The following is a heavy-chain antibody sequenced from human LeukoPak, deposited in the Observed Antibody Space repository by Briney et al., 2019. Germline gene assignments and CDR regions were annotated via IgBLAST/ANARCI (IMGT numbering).Heavy chain of an antibody. D-gene: IGHD7-27*01. CDR1: GGSISSSSYY. Sequence: SETLSLTCTVSGGSISSSSYYWGWIRQPPGKGLEWIGSIYYSGSTYYNPPLKSRVTISVDTSKNQFSLKLSSVTAADTAVYYCARGLPVPGDFDYWGQGTLVTVSS. CDR3: ARGLPVPGDFDY. CDR2: IYYSGST. J-gene: IGHJ4*02. V-gene: IGHV4-39*07.